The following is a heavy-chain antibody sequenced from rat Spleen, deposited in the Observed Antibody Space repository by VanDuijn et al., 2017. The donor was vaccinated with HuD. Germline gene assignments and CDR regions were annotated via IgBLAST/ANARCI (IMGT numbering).Heavy chain of an antibody. CDR1: GFTFSNYG. Sequence: EVQLVESGGGLVQPGRSLKLSCAASGFTFSNYGMAWIRQAQGKGLEWVASITNTAGRTYYPDSVKGRFTISRDKAKSTLYLQMDSLRSADTATYYCVSRDPIADHWGQGVMVTVSS. CDR3: VSRDPIADH. V-gene: IGHV5-31*01. CDR2: ITNTAGRT. D-gene: IGHD3-2*01. J-gene: IGHJ2*01.